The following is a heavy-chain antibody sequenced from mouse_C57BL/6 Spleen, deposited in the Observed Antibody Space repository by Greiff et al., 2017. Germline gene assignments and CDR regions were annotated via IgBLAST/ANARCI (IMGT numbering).Heavy chain of an antibody. J-gene: IGHJ3*01. V-gene: IGHV2-2*01. Sequence: QVQLQQSGPGLVQPSQSLSITCTVSGFSLTSYGVHWVRQSPGKGLEWLGVLWSGGSTDYNAAFISRLSISKDNSKSQVFFKMNSLQADDTAIYYCARKGDYGSFFAYWGQGTLVTVSA. CDR3: ARKGDYGSFFAY. D-gene: IGHD1-1*01. CDR2: LWSGGST. CDR1: GFSLTSYG.